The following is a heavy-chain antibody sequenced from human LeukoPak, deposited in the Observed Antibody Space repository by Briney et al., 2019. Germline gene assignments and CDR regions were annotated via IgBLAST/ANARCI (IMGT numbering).Heavy chain of an antibody. CDR2: VYSTGST. Sequence: SETLSLTCTVSGGSISGYYWSWIRQAPGKGLEWIGYVYSTGSTNYNPSLKGPVTISVDTSKNQFSLKLSSVTAADTAVYYCARMWGVSSAAFDSWGQGALATVSS. CDR3: ARMWGVSSAAFDS. CDR1: GGSISGYY. D-gene: IGHD6-6*01. V-gene: IGHV4-59*01. J-gene: IGHJ4*02.